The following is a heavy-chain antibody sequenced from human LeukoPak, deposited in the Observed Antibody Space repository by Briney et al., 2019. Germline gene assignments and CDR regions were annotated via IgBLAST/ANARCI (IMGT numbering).Heavy chain of an antibody. CDR3: ARLDSGSWYFRDAFDI. Sequence: PSETLSLTCAVSGGSISSSNWWSWVRQPPGKGLEWIGEIYHSGSTNYNPSLKSRVTISVDKSKNQFSLKLSSVTAADTAVYYCARLDSGSWYFRDAFDIWGQGTMVTVSS. D-gene: IGHD6-13*01. CDR2: IYHSGST. CDR1: GGSISSSNW. V-gene: IGHV4-4*02. J-gene: IGHJ3*02.